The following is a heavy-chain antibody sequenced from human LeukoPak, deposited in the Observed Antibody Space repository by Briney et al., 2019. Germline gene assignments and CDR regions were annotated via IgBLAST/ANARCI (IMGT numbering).Heavy chain of an antibody. Sequence: GGSLRLSCAASGFTFSSYSMNWVRQAPGKGLEWVSSISSSSSYIYYADSEKGRFTISRDNAKNSLYLQMNSLRAEDTAVYYCARDAADPIYGMDVWGQGTTVTVSS. CDR1: GFTFSSYS. CDR2: ISSSSSYI. CDR3: ARDAADPIYGMDV. D-gene: IGHD6-25*01. V-gene: IGHV3-21*01. J-gene: IGHJ6*02.